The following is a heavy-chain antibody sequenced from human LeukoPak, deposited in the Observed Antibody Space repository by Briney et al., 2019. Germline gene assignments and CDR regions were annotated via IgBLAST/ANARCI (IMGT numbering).Heavy chain of an antibody. D-gene: IGHD5-18*01. CDR2: IYYSGST. Sequence: SETLSLTCTVSGGSISSYYWSWIRQPPGKGLEWIGYIYYSGSTNYNPSLKSRVTISVDTSKNQFSLKLTSVTAADTAEYYCASLRGFSYGFDYWGQGTLVTVSS. V-gene: IGHV4-59*01. CDR1: GGSISSYY. J-gene: IGHJ4*02. CDR3: ASLRGFSYGFDY.